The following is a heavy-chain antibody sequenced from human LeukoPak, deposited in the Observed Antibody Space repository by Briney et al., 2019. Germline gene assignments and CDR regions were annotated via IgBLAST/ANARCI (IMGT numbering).Heavy chain of an antibody. CDR1: GGSISSYY. V-gene: IGHV4-59*01. CDR2: IYYSGGT. D-gene: IGHD2-2*01. CDR3: ARAPRYCSSTSCYLMDV. J-gene: IGHJ6*03. Sequence: SETLSLTCTVSGGSISSYYWSCIRQPPGKGLEWIGYIYYSGGTNYNPSLKSRVTTSVNTSKTQFSLKLSSVNAADTAVYYCARAPRYCSSTSCYLMDVWGKGTTVTVSS.